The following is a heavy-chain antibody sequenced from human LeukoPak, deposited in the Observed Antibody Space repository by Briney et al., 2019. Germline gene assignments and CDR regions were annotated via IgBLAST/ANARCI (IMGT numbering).Heavy chain of an antibody. J-gene: IGHJ2*01. V-gene: IGHV3-53*04. D-gene: IGHD1-7*01. Sequence: PGGSLRLSCAASGFTVSSNYMSWVRQAPGKGLEWVSVIYSGGSTFYADSVKGRFTISRHNSNNTLYLQMNSLRAEDTAVYYCARAGGITGTAGYWFFDLWGRGTLVTVSS. CDR1: GFTVSSNY. CDR2: IYSGGST. CDR3: ARAGGITGTAGYWFFDL.